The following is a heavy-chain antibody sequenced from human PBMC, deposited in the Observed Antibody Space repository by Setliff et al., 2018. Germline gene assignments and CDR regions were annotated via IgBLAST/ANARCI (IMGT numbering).Heavy chain of an antibody. Sequence: GASVKVSCKASGGTFSTYAISWVRQAPGQGLEWMGWINPNSGGTNYAQKFQGWVTMTRDTSISTAYMELSRLRSDDTAVYYCARGPRITIFGVVSLSLYGMDVWGQGTTVTVSS. D-gene: IGHD3-3*01. CDR2: INPNSGGT. CDR3: ARGPRITIFGVVSLSLYGMDV. CDR1: GGTFSTYA. J-gene: IGHJ6*02. V-gene: IGHV1-2*04.